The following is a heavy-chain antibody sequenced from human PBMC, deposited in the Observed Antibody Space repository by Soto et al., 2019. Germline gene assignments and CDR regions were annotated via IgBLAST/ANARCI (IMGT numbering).Heavy chain of an antibody. D-gene: IGHD2-2*03. CDR2: INPNSGGT. CDR3: ARSTRMDIVVVPAARSLRGEGLGNGMDV. CDR1: GYTFTGYY. J-gene: IGHJ6*02. V-gene: IGHV1-2*04. Sequence: ASVKVSCKASGYTFTGYYMHWVRQAPGQGLEWMGWINPNSGGTNYAQKFQGWVTMTRDTSISTAYMELSRLRSDDTAVYYCARSTRMDIVVVPAARSLRGEGLGNGMDVWGQGTTVTVSS.